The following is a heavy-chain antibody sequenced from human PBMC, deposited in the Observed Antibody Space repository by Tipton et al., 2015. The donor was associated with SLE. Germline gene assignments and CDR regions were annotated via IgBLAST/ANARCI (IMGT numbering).Heavy chain of an antibody. CDR3: ARGDANSGDY. Sequence: SLRLSCAASEFTFSRYWMSWVRQAPGKGLEWVANINQDGSEKNYVDSVRGRFTISSDNDNNSLYLQMNSLRDEDTAVYYCARGDANSGDYWGQGTLATVSS. CDR1: EFTFSRYW. V-gene: IGHV3-7*04. D-gene: IGHD5-24*01. J-gene: IGHJ4*02. CDR2: INQDGSEK.